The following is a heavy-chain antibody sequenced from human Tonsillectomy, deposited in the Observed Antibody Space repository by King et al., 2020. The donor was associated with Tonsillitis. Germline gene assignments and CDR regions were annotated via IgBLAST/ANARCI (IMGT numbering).Heavy chain of an antibody. D-gene: IGHD3-22*01. CDR1: GGSISSSSYY. Sequence: QLQESGPGLVKPSETLSLTCTVSGGSISSSSYYWGWIRQPPGKGLEWIGSIYYSGSTYYNPSLKSRVTISVDTSKNQFSLKLSSVTAADTAVYYCARRVGVGTMIVVPYNWCDPWGQGTLVTVSS. J-gene: IGHJ5*02. CDR3: ARRVGVGTMIVVPYNWCDP. CDR2: IYYSGST. V-gene: IGHV4-39*07.